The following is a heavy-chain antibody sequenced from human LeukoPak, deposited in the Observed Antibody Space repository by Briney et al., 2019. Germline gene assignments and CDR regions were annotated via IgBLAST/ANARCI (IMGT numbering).Heavy chain of an antibody. V-gene: IGHV4-59*08. D-gene: IGHD5-24*01. CDR1: GGSISSYY. CDR2: IYSSGST. J-gene: IGHJ4*02. Sequence: SETLSLTCTVSGGSISSYYWSWIRQPPGKGLEWIGYIYSSGSTNYNPSLKSRVTISVDTSKNQFSLKLSSVTAADTAVYYCARHALSVEMATGYYFDYWGQGTLVTVSS. CDR3: ARHALSVEMATGYYFDY.